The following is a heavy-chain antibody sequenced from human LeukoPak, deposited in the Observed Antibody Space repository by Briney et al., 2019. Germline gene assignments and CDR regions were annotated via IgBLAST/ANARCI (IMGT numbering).Heavy chain of an antibody. J-gene: IGHJ6*02. CDR2: INHNGNVN. D-gene: IGHD3-16*01. CDR3: ARGGGLDV. Sequence: GGPLRLSCAASGFTFSSYSMNWARQAPGKGLEWVASINHNGNVNYYVDSVKGRFTISRDNAKNSLYLQMSNLRAEDTAVYFCARGGGLDVWGQGATVTVSS. V-gene: IGHV3-7*03. CDR1: GFTFSSYS.